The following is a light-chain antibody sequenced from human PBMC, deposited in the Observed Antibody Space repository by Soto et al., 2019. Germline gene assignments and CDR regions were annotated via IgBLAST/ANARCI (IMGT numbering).Light chain of an antibody. J-gene: IGKJ5*01. CDR3: QQTYTPLSLT. V-gene: IGKV1-39*01. CDR1: ENISRH. Sequence: DIQMTQSPSSLSGSVGDRVTITCRASENISRHLNWYQQKPGKDPKLLIYAASILQNGVPSRFRGGGSGTDFTLTISNLQPADFATYYCQQTYTPLSLTFGQGTRLE. CDR2: AAS.